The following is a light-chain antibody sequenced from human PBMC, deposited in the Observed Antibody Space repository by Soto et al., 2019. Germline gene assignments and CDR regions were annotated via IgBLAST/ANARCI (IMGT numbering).Light chain of an antibody. CDR3: TSYSSIPPHVL. J-gene: IGLJ2*01. Sequence: QSVLTQPLSASASPGQRVTISCSGGSSNIGSNTVAWYQHLPGTAPPRLIFTAGQRPSGVPGRFSGSKSANTASLTISGLQPEDEAVYYCTSYSSIPPHVLFGGGTKLTVL. CDR1: SSNIGSNT. V-gene: IGLV1-44*01. CDR2: TAG.